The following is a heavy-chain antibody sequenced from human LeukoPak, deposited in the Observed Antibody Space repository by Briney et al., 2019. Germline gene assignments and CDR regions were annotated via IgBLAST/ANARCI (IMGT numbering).Heavy chain of an antibody. Sequence: SEALSLTCTVSGGSLSSYYWSWIRQPPGKGLEWVGYIYYSGSTNYNPSVKSRVTISVDTSENQFSLKLSSVTAADTAVYYCARDYPDSSGYPNNWFDPWGQGTLVTVSS. V-gene: IGHV4-59*01. CDR3: ARDYPDSSGYPNNWFDP. J-gene: IGHJ5*02. CDR2: IYYSGST. CDR1: GGSLSSYY. D-gene: IGHD3-22*01.